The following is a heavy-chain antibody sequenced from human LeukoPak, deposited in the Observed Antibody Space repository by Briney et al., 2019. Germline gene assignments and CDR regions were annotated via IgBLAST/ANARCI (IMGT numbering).Heavy chain of an antibody. CDR3: ARNLIPEQLVLNF. Sequence: SETLSLTCTVSGGSISSSSYYWGWIRQPPGKGLEWIGSIYTSGSTNYNPSLKSRVTMSVDTSKNQFSLNLRSVTPEDTAVYYCARNLIPEQLVLNFWGQGTLVTVSS. V-gene: IGHV4-39*07. D-gene: IGHD6-13*01. J-gene: IGHJ4*02. CDR2: IYTSGST. CDR1: GGSISSSSYY.